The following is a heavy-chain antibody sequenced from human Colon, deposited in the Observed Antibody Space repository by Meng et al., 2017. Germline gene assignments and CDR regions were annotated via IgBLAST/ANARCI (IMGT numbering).Heavy chain of an antibody. CDR3: GTTDINYCPIHY. J-gene: IGHJ4*02. Sequence: QLRESGPGLVKPSGTLSLTCAVSGVSISTTNWWTWFRQSPGKGLEWIGEIAHTGRTNYNRSLKSRVTVSMDKSKNHFSLNVTSVTAADTAVYYCGTTDINYCPIHYWGQGTLVTVSS. D-gene: IGHD1/OR15-1a*01. CDR2: IAHTGRT. V-gene: IGHV4-4*02. CDR1: GVSISTTNW.